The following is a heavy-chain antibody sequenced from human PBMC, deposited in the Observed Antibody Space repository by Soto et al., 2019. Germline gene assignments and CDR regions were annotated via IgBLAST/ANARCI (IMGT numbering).Heavy chain of an antibody. J-gene: IGHJ3*02. CDR2: INAGNGNT. V-gene: IGHV1-3*01. D-gene: IGHD3-16*01. Sequence: ASVKVSCKASGYTFTRYAMHWVRQAPGQRLECMGWINAGNGNTKYSQKFQGRVTITRDTSASTAYTELSTLRSEDTAVYYSARVSSDIGDGWGRGDALDIWGQGTMVTVSS. CDR3: ARVSSDIGDGWGRGDALDI. CDR1: GYTFTRYA.